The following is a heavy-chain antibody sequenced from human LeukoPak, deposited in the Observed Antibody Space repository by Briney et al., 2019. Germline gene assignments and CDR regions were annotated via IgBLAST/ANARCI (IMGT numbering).Heavy chain of an antibody. D-gene: IGHD6-6*01. CDR3: ARDPLYSSSSGYFDS. Sequence: SETLSLACTVSGYSISSGYYWSWIRQPPGKELEWIGYIYYTGSTNYNPSLKSRVTISIDTSKDQFSLKLRSMTAADTAVYYCARDPLYSSSSGYFDSWGQGTLVTVSS. CDR2: IYYTGST. CDR1: GYSISSGYY. V-gene: IGHV4-61*01. J-gene: IGHJ4*02.